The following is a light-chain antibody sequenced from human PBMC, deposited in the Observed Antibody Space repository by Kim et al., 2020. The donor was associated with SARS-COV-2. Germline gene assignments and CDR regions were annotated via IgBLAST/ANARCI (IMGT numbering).Light chain of an antibody. J-gene: IGLJ1*01. V-gene: IGLV1-47*01. CDR1: NSNIGGNN. Sequence: GQSVTISCSGSNSNIGGNNVYWYQHLPGTAPKLLIYKSDQRPSGVPDRFSGSKSGTSASLAISGLRSEDEADYYCAAWDDSLSGYVFGTGTKVTVL. CDR2: KSD. CDR3: AAWDDSLSGYV.